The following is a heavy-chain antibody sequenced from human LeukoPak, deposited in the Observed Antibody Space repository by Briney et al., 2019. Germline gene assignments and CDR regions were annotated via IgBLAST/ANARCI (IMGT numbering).Heavy chain of an antibody. CDR2: ISAYNGNT. CDR1: RYTFTSYG. Sequence: ASVKVSCKASRYTFTSYGISWVRQAAGQGLEWMGWISAYNGNTNHPPKLQGRITMTTDTSTSTAYMELRSLRSDDTTVYYCARANGVAVAGIQDDWGQGTLVTVSS. CDR3: ARANGVAVAGIQDD. J-gene: IGHJ4*02. D-gene: IGHD6-19*01. V-gene: IGHV1-18*01.